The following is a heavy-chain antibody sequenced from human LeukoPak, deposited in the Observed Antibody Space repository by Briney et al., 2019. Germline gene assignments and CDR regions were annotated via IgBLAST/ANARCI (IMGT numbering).Heavy chain of an antibody. CDR2: IRYDGSNK. CDR3: AKDQLGYCSSTSCYALDY. Sequence: GGSLRLSCAASGFTFSTYSMNWVRQAPGKGLEWVAFIRYDGSNKYYADSVKGRFTISRDNSKNTLYLQMNSLRAEDTAVYYCAKDQLGYCSSTSCYALDYWGQGTLVTVSS. D-gene: IGHD2-2*01. J-gene: IGHJ4*02. V-gene: IGHV3-30*02. CDR1: GFTFSTYS.